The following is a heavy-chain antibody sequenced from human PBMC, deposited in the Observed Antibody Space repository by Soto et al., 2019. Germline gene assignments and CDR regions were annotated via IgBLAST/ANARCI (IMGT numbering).Heavy chain of an antibody. V-gene: IGHV3-33*01. CDR3: ARDGSRYCSSTSCYTPFDY. D-gene: IGHD2-2*02. Sequence: GGSLRLSCAASGFTFSSYGMHWVRQAPGKGLEWVAVIWYDGSNKYYADSVKGRFTISRDNSKNTLYLQMNSLRAEDTAVYYCARDGSRYCSSTSCYTPFDYWGQGTLVTVSS. J-gene: IGHJ4*02. CDR2: IWYDGSNK. CDR1: GFTFSSYG.